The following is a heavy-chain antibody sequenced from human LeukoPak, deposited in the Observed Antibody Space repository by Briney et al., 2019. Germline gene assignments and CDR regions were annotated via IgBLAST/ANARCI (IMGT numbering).Heavy chain of an antibody. CDR1: GYTFTGYY. V-gene: IGHV1-2*02. D-gene: IGHD3-22*01. Sequence: ASVKVSCKASGYTFTGYYMHWVRQAPGQGLEWMGWINPNSGGTNYAQKFQGRVTMTRDTSISTAYMELSRLRSDDTAVYYCARPAYYYDSSGYTEYFQLWGQGTLVTVSS. CDR2: INPNSGGT. J-gene: IGHJ1*01. CDR3: ARPAYYYDSSGYTEYFQL.